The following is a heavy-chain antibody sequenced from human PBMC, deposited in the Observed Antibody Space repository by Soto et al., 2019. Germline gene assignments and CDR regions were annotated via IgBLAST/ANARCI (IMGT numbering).Heavy chain of an antibody. Sequence: ESGGGVVQPGRSLRLSCAASGFTFSSYGMHWVRQAPGKGLEWVAVISYDGSNKYYADSVKGRFTISRDNSKNTLYLQMNSLRAEDTAIYYCAKFFVETGGSSGWPWSFHFWGQGTLVTVSS. CDR1: GFTFSSYG. J-gene: IGHJ4*02. CDR3: AKFFVETGGSSGWPWSFHF. CDR2: ISYDGSNK. D-gene: IGHD6-25*01. V-gene: IGHV3-30*18.